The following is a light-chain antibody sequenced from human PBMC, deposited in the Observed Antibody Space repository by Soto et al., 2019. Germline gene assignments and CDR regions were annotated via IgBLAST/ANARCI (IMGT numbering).Light chain of an antibody. CDR1: SGHSSYA. Sequence: QPVLTQSPSASASLGASVKLTCTLSSGHSSYAIAWHQQQPEKGPRYLMKLNSDGSHTKGDEIPDRFSGSSSGAERYLTISSLQSEDEADYYCQTWGTGIHVFGTGTQLTVL. CDR3: QTWGTGIHV. V-gene: IGLV4-69*01. J-gene: IGLJ1*01. CDR2: LNSDGSH.